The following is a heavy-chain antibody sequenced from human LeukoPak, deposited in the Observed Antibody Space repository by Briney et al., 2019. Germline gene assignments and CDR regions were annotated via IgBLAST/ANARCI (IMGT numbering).Heavy chain of an antibody. Sequence: SETLSLTCTVSGGSISSGSYYWSWIRQPAGKGLEWIGRIYTSGSTNYNPSLKSRVTISVDTSKYQFSLKLSSVTAADTAVYYCARDDLDQLPSGGAFDIWGQGTMVTVSS. V-gene: IGHV4-61*02. CDR3: ARDDLDQLPSGGAFDI. J-gene: IGHJ3*02. CDR1: GGSISSGSYY. CDR2: IYTSGST. D-gene: IGHD2-2*01.